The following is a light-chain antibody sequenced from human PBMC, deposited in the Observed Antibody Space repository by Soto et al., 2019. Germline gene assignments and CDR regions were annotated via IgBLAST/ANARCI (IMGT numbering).Light chain of an antibody. CDR3: SSYPSASTLLYL. CDR1: SSDVGGYNY. CDR2: GVT. Sequence: QSALTQPASVSGSPGQSITISCTGTSSDVGGYNYVSWYQQHPGIAPKLLIYGVTNRPSGVSPRFSGSKSGNTASLTISGLQAEDEADYHCSSYPSASTLLYLCGTGTKVTVL. J-gene: IGLJ1*01. V-gene: IGLV2-14*01.